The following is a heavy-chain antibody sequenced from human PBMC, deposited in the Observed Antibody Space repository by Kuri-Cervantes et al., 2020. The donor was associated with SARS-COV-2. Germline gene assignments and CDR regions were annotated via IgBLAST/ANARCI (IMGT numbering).Heavy chain of an antibody. V-gene: IGHV3-21*01. Sequence: GESLKISCAASGFTVSSNYMSWVRQAPGKGLEWVSSISSSSSYIYYADSVKGRFTISRDNAKNSLYLQMNSLRAEDTAVYYCARSPGDGDYDPFDYWGQGTLVTVSS. CDR3: ARSPGDGDYDPFDY. J-gene: IGHJ4*02. CDR2: ISSSSSYI. D-gene: IGHD4-17*01. CDR1: GFTVSSNY.